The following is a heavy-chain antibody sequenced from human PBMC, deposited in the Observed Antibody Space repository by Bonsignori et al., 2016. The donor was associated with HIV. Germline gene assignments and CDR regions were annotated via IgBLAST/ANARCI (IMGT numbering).Heavy chain of an antibody. CDR3: AREGVDTAMDDAFDI. D-gene: IGHD5-18*01. V-gene: IGHV4-34*01. J-gene: IGHJ3*02. Sequence: GSLRLSCAVYGGSFSGYYWSWIRQPPGKGLEWIGEINHSGSTNYNPSLKSRVTISVDTSKNQFSLKLSSVTAADTAVYYCAREGVDTAMDDAFDIWGQGTMVTVSS. CDR1: GGSFSGYY. CDR2: INHSGST.